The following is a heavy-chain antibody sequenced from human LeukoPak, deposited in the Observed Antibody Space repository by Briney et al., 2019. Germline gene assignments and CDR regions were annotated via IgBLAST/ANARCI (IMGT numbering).Heavy chain of an antibody. J-gene: IGHJ5*02. CDR1: GYTFTNYG. Sequence: ASAKVSCKASGYTFTNYGIRWVRQAPGQGLEWMGWISTNSDIITYAQTLQGRFTMTTDTATTTADMELNNLTFDDTAVYYCARDWDAMNNCFDPWGQGTPVTASS. D-gene: IGHD1-26*01. V-gene: IGHV1-18*01. CDR3: ARDWDAMNNCFDP. CDR2: ISTNSDII.